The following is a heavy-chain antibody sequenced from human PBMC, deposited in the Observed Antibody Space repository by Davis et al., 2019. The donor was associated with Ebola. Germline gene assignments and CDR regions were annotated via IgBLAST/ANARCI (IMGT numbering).Heavy chain of an antibody. Sequence: SLKISCAASGFTFSGSAMHWVRQAPGKGLEWVSGISWNSGSIGYADSVKGRFTISRDNAKNSLYLQMNSLRAEDTALYYCAKAFHGSSSSGVDYWGQGTLVTVSS. CDR2: ISWNSGSI. J-gene: IGHJ4*02. CDR3: AKAFHGSSSSGVDY. D-gene: IGHD6-6*01. CDR1: GFTFSGSA. V-gene: IGHV3-9*01.